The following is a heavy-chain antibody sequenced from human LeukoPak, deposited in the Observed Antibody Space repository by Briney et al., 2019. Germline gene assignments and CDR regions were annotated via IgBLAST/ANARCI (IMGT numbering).Heavy chain of an antibody. CDR2: IGGSGGST. V-gene: IGHV3-23*01. J-gene: IGHJ1*01. CDR3: ARAPSEIGGYYPEYFRH. CDR1: GFAFNNYA. D-gene: IGHD3-3*01. Sequence: AGGSLRLSCAASGFAFNNYAMSWVRQAPGRGLEWVSSIGGSGGSTYYADSVRGRFTMSRDNAKNTLSLQMNSLRPEDTGVYYCARAPSEIGGYYPEYFRHWGQGTLVTVSS.